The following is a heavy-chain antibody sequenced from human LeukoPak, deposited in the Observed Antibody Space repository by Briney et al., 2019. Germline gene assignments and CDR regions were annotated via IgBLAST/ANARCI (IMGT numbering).Heavy chain of an antibody. CDR2: INPNSGGT. Sequence: ASVKVSCKASGYTFTGYYMHWVRQAPGQGLEWMGWINPNSGGTNYAQKFQGRVTMTRDTSISTAYMELSRLRSDDTAVYYCARDGVVGATRVAFDIWGQGTMVTVSS. CDR1: GYTFTGYY. V-gene: IGHV1-2*02. CDR3: ARDGVVGATRVAFDI. J-gene: IGHJ3*02. D-gene: IGHD1-26*01.